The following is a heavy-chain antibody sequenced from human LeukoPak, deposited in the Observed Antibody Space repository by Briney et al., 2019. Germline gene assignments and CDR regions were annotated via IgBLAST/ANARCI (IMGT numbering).Heavy chain of an antibody. CDR2: IKQDGSEK. D-gene: IGHD5-24*01. Sequence: GGSLRLSCVVSGFIFRNYWMTWVRQAPGKGLEWVANIKQDGSEKYYVDSVKGRFTISRDNANNSLYLQMSSLRAEDTAVYYCARKGGDGSSYRHFDLWGRGTLVTVSS. CDR1: GFIFRNYW. J-gene: IGHJ2*01. CDR3: ARKGGDGSSYRHFDL. V-gene: IGHV3-7*05.